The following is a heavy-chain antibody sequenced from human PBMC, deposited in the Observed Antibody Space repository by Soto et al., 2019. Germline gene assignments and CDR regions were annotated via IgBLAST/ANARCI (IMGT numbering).Heavy chain of an antibody. V-gene: IGHV1-8*01. CDR2: MNPNSGNT. CDR1: GYTFTSYD. D-gene: IGHD3-9*01. J-gene: IGHJ4*02. Sequence: QVQLVQSGAEVKKPGASVKVSCKASGYTFTSYDINWVRQATGQGLEWMGWMNPNSGNTGYAQTFQGRVTMTRNISISTAYREPSSQRSEDTAVYYCAGLDYYDILTGYYFTDWGQGTLVTVSS. CDR3: AGLDYYDILTGYYFTD.